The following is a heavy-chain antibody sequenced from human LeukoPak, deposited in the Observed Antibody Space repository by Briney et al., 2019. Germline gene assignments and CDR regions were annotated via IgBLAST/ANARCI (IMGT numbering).Heavy chain of an antibody. D-gene: IGHD2-2*02. J-gene: IGHJ6*03. CDR1: GGPFSGYY. V-gene: IGHV4-34*01. CDR3: ARLPLGYCSSTSCYTPDYYYYMDV. CDR2: INHSGST. Sequence: SETLSLTCAVYGGPFSGYYWSWIRQPPGRGLEWIGEINHSGSTNYNPSLKSRVTISVDTSKNQFSLKLSSVTAADTAVYYCARLPLGYCSSTSCYTPDYYYYMDVWGKGTTVTVSS.